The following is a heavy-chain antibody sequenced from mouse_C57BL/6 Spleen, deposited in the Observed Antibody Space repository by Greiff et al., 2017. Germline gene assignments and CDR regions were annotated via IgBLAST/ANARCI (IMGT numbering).Heavy chain of an antibody. V-gene: IGHV1-72*01. D-gene: IGHD1-1*01. Sequence: VQLQQPGAELVKPGASVKLSCKASGYTFTSYWMHWVKQRPGRGLEWIGRIDTNSGGTKYNEKVKGRATLAVDKPSSTAYMHLSGLTSEDSAVYYWARSDYYGSDCYFDVWGTGTTLTVSS. CDR3: ARSDYYGSDCYFDV. CDR1: GYTFTSYW. J-gene: IGHJ1*03. CDR2: IDTNSGGT.